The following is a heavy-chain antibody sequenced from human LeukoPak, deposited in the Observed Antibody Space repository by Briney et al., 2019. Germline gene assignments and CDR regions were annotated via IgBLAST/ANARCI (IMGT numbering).Heavy chain of an antibody. CDR2: INHILST. Sequence: SDTLSLTYAVYGGCFNHYYRIWIRQPPGKGLEWMGGINHILSTNYNPPLTKRSTKSIDTSKNQFSLKLSSVPAADTAVYYCASVRPEGGQWLVPRRAPIDYWGQGTLVTVSS. V-gene: IGHV4-34*01. CDR3: ASVRPEGGQWLVPRRAPIDY. D-gene: IGHD6-19*01. CDR1: GGCFNHYY. J-gene: IGHJ4*02.